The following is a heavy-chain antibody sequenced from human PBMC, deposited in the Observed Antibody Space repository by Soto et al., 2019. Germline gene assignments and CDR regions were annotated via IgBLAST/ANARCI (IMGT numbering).Heavy chain of an antibody. CDR1: GFTFSSYA. D-gene: IGHD6-19*01. CDR3: ARDKEWLVTYFDY. V-gene: IGHV3-30-3*01. J-gene: IGHJ4*02. CDR2: ISYDGSNK. Sequence: QVQLVESGGGVVQPGRSLRLSCAASGFTFSSYAMHWVRQAPGKGLEWVAVISYDGSNKYYADSVKGRFTISRDNPKNTLYLQMNSLRAEDTAVYYCARDKEWLVTYFDYWGQGTLVTVSS.